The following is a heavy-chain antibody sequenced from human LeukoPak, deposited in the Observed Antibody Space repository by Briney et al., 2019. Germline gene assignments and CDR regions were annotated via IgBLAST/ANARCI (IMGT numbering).Heavy chain of an antibody. CDR2: IIPILGIA. V-gene: IGHV1-69*02. D-gene: IGHD5-18*01. CDR3: AASDTAMVIPHYYYYYGMDV. CDR1: GGTFSSYT. Sequence: SVKVSCKASGGTFSSYTISWVRQAPGQGVEWMGRIIPILGIANYAQKFQGRVTITADKSTSTAYMELSSLRSEDTAVYYCAASDTAMVIPHYYYYYGMDVWGQGTTVTVSS. J-gene: IGHJ6*02.